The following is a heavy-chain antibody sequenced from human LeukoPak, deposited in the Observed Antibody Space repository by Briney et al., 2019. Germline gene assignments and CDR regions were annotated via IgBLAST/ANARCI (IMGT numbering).Heavy chain of an antibody. CDR3: AGGTGDCGGDCRTYNWFDP. CDR1: GYTFTSYG. CDR2: ISAYNGNT. J-gene: IGHJ5*02. Sequence: ASVKVSCKASGYTFTSYGISWVRQAPGQGLEWMGWISAYNGNTNYAQKLQGRVTMTTDTSTSTAYMELRSLRSDDTAVYYCAGGTGDCGGDCRTYNWFDPWGQGTLVTVSS. V-gene: IGHV1-18*01. D-gene: IGHD2-21*02.